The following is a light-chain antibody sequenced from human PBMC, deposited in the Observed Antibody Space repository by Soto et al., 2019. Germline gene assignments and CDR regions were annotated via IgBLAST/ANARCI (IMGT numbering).Light chain of an antibody. J-gene: IGKJ1*01. V-gene: IGKV1-5*01. CDR2: DAS. CDR3: QHDNSYSEA. Sequence: DNQMTQSAPTLSTTDGHTVTITCRASQSISSWLAWYQQKPGKPPKLLIYDASSLESGVPSRFSGSGSGTDFSLTITSLQPDDSATYYCQHDNSYSEAFCQGTNLDI. CDR1: QSISSW.